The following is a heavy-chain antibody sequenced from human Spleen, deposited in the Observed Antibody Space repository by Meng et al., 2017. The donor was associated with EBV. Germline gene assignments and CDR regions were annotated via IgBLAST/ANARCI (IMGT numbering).Heavy chain of an antibody. D-gene: IGHD3-16*01. Sequence: VPSGVEVRKPGASVKVSCKTSGYSFPGYYMHWVRQAPGQGLEGMGQINPNSGDTDYAQKFQGRVTMSRDKSISTAYMELTRLTSDDTAVFYCARYVTAMGLVWGQGTLVTVSS. V-gene: IGHV1-2*06. J-gene: IGHJ4*02. CDR3: ARYVTAMGLV. CDR2: INPNSGDT. CDR1: GYSFPGYY.